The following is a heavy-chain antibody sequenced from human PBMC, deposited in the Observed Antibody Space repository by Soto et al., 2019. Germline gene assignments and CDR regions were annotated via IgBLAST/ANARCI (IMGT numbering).Heavy chain of an antibody. CDR3: ARGLGYCRSGTCQREGFDP. CDR2: VSGDNDKT. CDR1: GYTFRSHG. D-gene: IGHD2-15*01. J-gene: IGHJ5*02. V-gene: IGHV1-18*01. Sequence: QVQLVQSGAEVKKPGTSVKVSCTASGYTFRSHGISWVRQAPGQGLQWIGWVSGDNDKTNYAQSLQGRVTMTTDTSTNTGYMELRSLRSDDTAVYYCARGLGYCRSGTCQREGFDPWGQGTLVIVSS.